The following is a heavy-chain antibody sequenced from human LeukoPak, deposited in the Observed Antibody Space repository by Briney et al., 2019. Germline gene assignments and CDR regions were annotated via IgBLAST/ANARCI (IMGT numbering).Heavy chain of an antibody. J-gene: IGHJ4*02. CDR1: GINFRGYW. Sequence: GGSLRLSCAVSGINFRGYWMAWVRQAPGKGLEWVANMKQDGSEKYYVDSVKGLFTISRDNAKNSLYLEMSSLRVEDTAVYYCARDLGHTGYDLYDYWGQGTLVTVSS. V-gene: IGHV3-7*01. CDR3: ARDLGHTGYDLYDY. D-gene: IGHD5-12*01. CDR2: MKQDGSEK.